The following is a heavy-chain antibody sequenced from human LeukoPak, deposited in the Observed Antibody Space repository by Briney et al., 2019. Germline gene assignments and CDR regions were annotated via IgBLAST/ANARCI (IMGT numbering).Heavy chain of an antibody. CDR3: ARGHIAAAGRSEVFDY. D-gene: IGHD6-13*01. CDR1: GVPLSGYY. Sequence: KASETLSLTCAVYGVPLSGYYWSWIRQPPGKGLEWIGEINHSGSTNYNPSLKSRVTISVDTSKNQFSLKLSSVTAADTAVYYCARGHIAAAGRSEVFDYWGQGTLVTVSS. V-gene: IGHV4-34*01. J-gene: IGHJ4*02. CDR2: INHSGST.